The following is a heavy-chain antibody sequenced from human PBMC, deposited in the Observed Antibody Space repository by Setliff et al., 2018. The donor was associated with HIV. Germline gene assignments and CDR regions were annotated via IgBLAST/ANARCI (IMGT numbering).Heavy chain of an antibody. CDR2: INPNSGGT. CDR1: GYTFTGYY. D-gene: IGHD1-26*01. J-gene: IGHJ3*02. Sequence: WASVKVSCKASGYTFTGYYMHWVRQAPGQGLEWMGRINPNSGGTNYAQKCQGRVTMTRDTSISKAYMELSRLISDDTAVYYCARGTRVGANDAFDIWGQGTMVTVSS. CDR3: ARGTRVGANDAFDI. V-gene: IGHV1-2*06.